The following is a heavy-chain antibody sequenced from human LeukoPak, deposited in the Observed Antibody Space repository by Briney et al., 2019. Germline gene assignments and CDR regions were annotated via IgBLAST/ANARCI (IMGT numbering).Heavy chain of an antibody. D-gene: IGHD3-22*01. V-gene: IGHV4-59*08. CDR3: ARGPYKYDGSGAFDI. CDR1: GGSISSYY. CDR2: IYYSGST. J-gene: IGHJ3*02. Sequence: SETLSLTCTVSGGSISSYYWSWIRQPPGKGLEWIGYIYYSGSTNYNPSLKSRVTISVDTSKNQFSLKLTSVTAADTAVYYCARGPYKYDGSGAFDIWGQGTMVTVPS.